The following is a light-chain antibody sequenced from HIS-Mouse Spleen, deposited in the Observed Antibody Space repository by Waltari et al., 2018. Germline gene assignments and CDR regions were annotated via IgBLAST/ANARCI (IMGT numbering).Light chain of an antibody. CDR1: KLGDKY. CDR3: QAWDSSPVV. J-gene: IGLJ2*01. CDR2: QDS. V-gene: IGLV3-1*01. Sequence: SYELTQPPSVSVSPGQTASITCSGDKLGDKYACWYQQKPGQSPVLVIYQDSKRPSGFRERFSGSNSGNTATLTISGTQAMDEADYYCQAWDSSPVVFGGGTKLTVL.